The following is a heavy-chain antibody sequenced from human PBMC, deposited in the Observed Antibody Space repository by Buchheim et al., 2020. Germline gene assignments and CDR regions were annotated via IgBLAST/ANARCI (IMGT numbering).Heavy chain of an antibody. CDR2: INHSGST. J-gene: IGHJ5*02. CDR3: ARGLAGQGSILLWLRRNWFDP. V-gene: IGHV4-34*01. CDR1: GGSFSGYY. Sequence: QVQLQQWGAGLLKPSETLSLTCAVYGGSFSGYYWSWIRQPPGKGLEWIGEINHSGSTNYNPSLKSRVTISVDTSKNQFSLKLSSVTAADTAVYYCARGLAGQGSILLWLRRNWFDPWGQGTL. D-gene: IGHD3-10*01.